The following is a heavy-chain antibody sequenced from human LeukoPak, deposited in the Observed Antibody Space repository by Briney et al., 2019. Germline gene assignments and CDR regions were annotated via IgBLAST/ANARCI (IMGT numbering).Heavy chain of an antibody. J-gene: IGHJ6*02. V-gene: IGHV6-1*01. D-gene: IGHD3-16*01. CDR3: ARLPLGEGWYYYYAMDV. CDR1: GDSFSSNRVV. Sequence: SQTLSLTCAISGDSFSSNRVVWNWIRQSPSRGLEWLGRTYYRSKWYNDYAVSVKSRITINPDTSKNQFSLQLNSVTPEDTAVYYSARLPLGEGWYYYYAMDVWGQGTTVTVSS. CDR2: TYYRSKWYN.